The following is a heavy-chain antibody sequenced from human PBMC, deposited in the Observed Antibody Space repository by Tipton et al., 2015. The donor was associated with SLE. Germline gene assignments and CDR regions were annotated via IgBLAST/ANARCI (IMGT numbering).Heavy chain of an antibody. V-gene: IGHV4-59*02. Sequence: TLSLTCTVSGTSVSSYYWSWIRQPPGKGLEWIAYVYQNVNTNYNPSLKSRVTISVDTSKNQFSLKLSSVTAADTAVYYCARVSYCISACYYSYFDHWGQGTLITVSS. CDR2: VYQNVNT. CDR1: GTSVSSYY. D-gene: IGHD3-10*01. CDR3: ARVSYCISACYYSYFDH. J-gene: IGHJ4*02.